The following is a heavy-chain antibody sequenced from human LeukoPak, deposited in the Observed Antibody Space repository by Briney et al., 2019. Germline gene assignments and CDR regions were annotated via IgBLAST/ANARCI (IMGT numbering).Heavy chain of an antibody. D-gene: IGHD2-21*02. CDR3: AKDLTAYSGGDGSNIYRMDV. CDR2: ISYDGSNK. Sequence: GGSPRLSCAASGFTFSSYGMHLVRQAPGKGLEWEAVISYDGSNKYYADSVKGRFTISRDNSKHTLYLQMTSLRAEDTAVYYCAKDLTAYSGGDGSNIYRMDVWGKGTTVTVSS. CDR1: GFTFSSYG. V-gene: IGHV3-30*18. J-gene: IGHJ6*04.